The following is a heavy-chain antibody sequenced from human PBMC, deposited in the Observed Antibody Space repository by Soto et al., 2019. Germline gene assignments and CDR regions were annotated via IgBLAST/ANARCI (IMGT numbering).Heavy chain of an antibody. D-gene: IGHD4-4*01. CDR3: AREFGYSNPSYGMDV. CDR2: ISSSGSTI. V-gene: IGHV3-48*03. CDR1: GFTFSSYE. J-gene: IGHJ6*02. Sequence: GGSLRLSCAASGFTFSSYEMNWVRQAPGKGLEWVSYISSSGSTIYYADSVKGRFTISRDNAKNSLYLQMNSLRAEDTAVYYCAREFGYSNPSYGMDVWGQGTTVTVSS.